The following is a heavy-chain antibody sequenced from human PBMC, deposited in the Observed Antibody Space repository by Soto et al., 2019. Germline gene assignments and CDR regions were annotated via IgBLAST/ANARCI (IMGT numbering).Heavy chain of an antibody. CDR1: GYTFTGYY. CDR2: INPNSGGT. V-gene: IGHV1-2*02. Sequence: GASVKVSCKASGYTFTGYYMHWVRQAPGQGLEWMGWINPNSGGTNYAQKFQGRVTMTRDTSISTAYMELGSLRSDDTAVYYCAKEHDYSDCRLYYYDGMDVCGQGTTVTVSS. CDR3: AKEHDYSDCRLYYYDGMDV. J-gene: IGHJ6*02. D-gene: IGHD4-17*01.